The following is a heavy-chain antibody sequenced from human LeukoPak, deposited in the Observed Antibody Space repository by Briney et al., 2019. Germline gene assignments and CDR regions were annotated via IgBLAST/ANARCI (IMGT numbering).Heavy chain of an antibody. J-gene: IGHJ4*02. CDR2: TTGTTTAT. Sequence: GGSLRLSCAASGFTFNNYAMSWVRQTPGKGLEWVSTTTGTTTATYHADSVKGRFTISRDNSHNTLYLQMNSLRAEDTAIYYCARVGGTGFIWSWGYFDYWGQGTLVTVSS. V-gene: IGHV3-23*01. CDR3: ARVGGTGFIWSWGYFDY. D-gene: IGHD3-10*01. CDR1: GFTFNNYA.